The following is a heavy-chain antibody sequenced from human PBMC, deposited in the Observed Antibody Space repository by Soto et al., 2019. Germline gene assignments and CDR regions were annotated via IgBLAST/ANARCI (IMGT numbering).Heavy chain of an antibody. CDR2: FKSKTDVETT. CDR1: GFSFSDAG. D-gene: IGHD1-26*01. CDR3: TTSGSYSPFDY. J-gene: IGHJ4*02. Sequence: PGGSLGLSCAASGFSFSDAGMSWVRQAPGKGLEWVGRFKSKTDVETTDYAAPVKGRFTISRDNSKNTLFLQMSSLKTEDTAVYYCTTSGSYSPFDYWGQGTLVTVPQ. V-gene: IGHV3-15*01.